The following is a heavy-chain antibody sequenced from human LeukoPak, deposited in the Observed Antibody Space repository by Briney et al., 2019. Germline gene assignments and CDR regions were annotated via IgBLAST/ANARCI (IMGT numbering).Heavy chain of an antibody. CDR2: ISTGGGST. CDR1: GFIFSSYA. D-gene: IGHD6-19*01. Sequence: GGSLRLSCAASGFIFSSYAMSWVRQAPGKGLEWVSAISTGGGSTYYADSVKGRFTISRDNSKNTLYLQMNSLRAEDTAVYYCTAEKYSSGWYEGYWGQGTLVTVSS. J-gene: IGHJ4*02. CDR3: TAEKYSSGWYEGY. V-gene: IGHV3-23*01.